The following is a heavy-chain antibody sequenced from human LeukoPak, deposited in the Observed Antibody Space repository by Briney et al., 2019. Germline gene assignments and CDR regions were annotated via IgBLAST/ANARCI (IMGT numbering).Heavy chain of an antibody. CDR2: ISAGGDST. CDR1: GFTFSNNV. V-gene: IGHV3-23*01. Sequence: PGGSLRLSCAASGFTFSNNVMSWVRQAPGKGLEWVSSISAGGDSTHYADSVKGRFTISRDTSKNTLYLQMNSLRAEDTAVYYCAKDLPSARWELLLDCWGQGTLVTVSS. CDR3: AKDLPSARWELLLDC. J-gene: IGHJ4*02. D-gene: IGHD1-26*01.